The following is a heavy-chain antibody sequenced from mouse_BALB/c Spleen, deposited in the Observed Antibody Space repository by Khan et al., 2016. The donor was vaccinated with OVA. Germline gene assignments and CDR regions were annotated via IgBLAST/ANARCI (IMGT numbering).Heavy chain of an antibody. J-gene: IGHJ3*01. CDR2: ISPGGDNT. CDR3: AREWAAWFPY. CDR1: GYTFTDYY. Sequence: LQESGAELARPGASVKLSCKASGYTFTDYYINWMRQRTGQGLEWIGEISPGGDNTYYNEKFKGKATLTADKSSSTAYMQLSSLTSEDSAVYFCAREWAAWFPYWGQGTLVTVSA. V-gene: IGHV1-77*01.